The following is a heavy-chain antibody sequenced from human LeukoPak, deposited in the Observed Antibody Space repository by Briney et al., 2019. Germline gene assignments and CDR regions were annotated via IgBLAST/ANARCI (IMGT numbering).Heavy chain of an antibody. J-gene: IGHJ3*02. CDR3: ARDLSDYYGSGSYRPIDAFDI. Sequence: PSETLSLTCTVSGDSVSSYYWSWIRQPPGKGLEWIGYIYNSGSTNYNPSLKSRVTISVDTSKNQFSLKLSPVTAADTAVYYCARDLSDYYGSGSYRPIDAFDIWGQGTMVTVSS. CDR2: IYNSGST. V-gene: IGHV4-59*02. D-gene: IGHD3-10*01. CDR1: GDSVSSYY.